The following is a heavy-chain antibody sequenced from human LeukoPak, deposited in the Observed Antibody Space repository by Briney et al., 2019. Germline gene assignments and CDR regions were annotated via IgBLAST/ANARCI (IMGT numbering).Heavy chain of an antibody. Sequence: GESLRLSCAASGFTFSNYWMSWVRQTPGKRLEWVANIDRDGGDKYYVDSVKGRFTLSRDNAKNSLYLQMNSLRAEDTAIYYCAREYCSGGTCYAPGYWGQGTLVIVSS. CDR3: AREYCSGGTCYAPGY. J-gene: IGHJ4*02. D-gene: IGHD2-15*01. CDR1: GFTFSNYW. CDR2: IDRDGGDK. V-gene: IGHV3-7*03.